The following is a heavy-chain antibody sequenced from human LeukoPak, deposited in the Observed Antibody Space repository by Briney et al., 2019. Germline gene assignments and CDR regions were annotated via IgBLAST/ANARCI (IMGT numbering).Heavy chain of an antibody. CDR3: ARGGNSGWRTPNDDY. CDR1: GYTFTSYG. D-gene: IGHD6-19*01. CDR2: ISPYNDNT. Sequence: ASVKVSCTASGYTFTSYGISWVRQAPGQGLEWMGWISPYNDNTNYAQKLQGRVTMTTDTSTSTAYMELRSLRSDDTAVYFCARGGNSGWRTPNDDYWGQGTLVTVSS. J-gene: IGHJ4*02. V-gene: IGHV1-18*01.